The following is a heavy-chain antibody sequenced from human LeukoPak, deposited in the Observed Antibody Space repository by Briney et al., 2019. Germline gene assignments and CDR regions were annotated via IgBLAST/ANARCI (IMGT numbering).Heavy chain of an antibody. Sequence: ASVNVSCTPSGYTFTSYGISWVRQAPGQGLEWMGWISAYNGNTNYAQKLQGRVTMTTDTSTSTAYMELRSLRSDDTAVYYCARTPRYSYGSYYFDYWGQGTLVTVSS. V-gene: IGHV1-18*01. J-gene: IGHJ4*02. CDR3: ARTPRYSYGSYYFDY. CDR2: ISAYNGNT. D-gene: IGHD5-18*01. CDR1: GYTFTSYG.